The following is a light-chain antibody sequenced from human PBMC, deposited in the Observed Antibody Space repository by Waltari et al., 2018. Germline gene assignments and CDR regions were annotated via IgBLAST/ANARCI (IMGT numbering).Light chain of an antibody. CDR2: EVN. CDR3: SSYISSTSVI. Sequence: QSALTQPASVSGSPGQSITIPCTGTRSDVGNYNLVSWYQRHPGKAPKLMISEVNKRPSGVSNRFSGSKSGNTASLTISGLQSEDEASYYCSSYISSTSVIFGGGTKLTVL. J-gene: IGLJ2*01. V-gene: IGLV2-23*02. CDR1: RSDVGNYNL.